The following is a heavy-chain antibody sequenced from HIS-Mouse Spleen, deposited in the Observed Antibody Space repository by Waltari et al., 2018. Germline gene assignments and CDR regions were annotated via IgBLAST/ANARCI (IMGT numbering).Heavy chain of an antibody. V-gene: IGHV4-4*07. CDR2: IYTSGRH. Sequence: QVQLQESGPGLVKPSETLSLTCTVSGGSISSYYWSWIRQPAGTGLEWIGRIYTSGRHNYNPSLKGRVTMSVETSKNQFSLKLSSVTAAETAVYYCAREFHDFWSGDYGGDKKHDAFDIWGQGTMVTVSS. CDR1: GGSISSYY. J-gene: IGHJ3*02. CDR3: AREFHDFWSGDYGGDKKHDAFDI. D-gene: IGHD3-3*01.